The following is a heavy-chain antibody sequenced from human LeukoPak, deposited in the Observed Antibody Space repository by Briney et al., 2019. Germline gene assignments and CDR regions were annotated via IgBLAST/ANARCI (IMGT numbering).Heavy chain of an antibody. J-gene: IGHJ4*02. Sequence: SETLSLTCTVSGGSISSGSYYWSWNRQPAGKGLEWIGRIYTSGSTNYNPSLKSRVTISVDTSKNQFSLKLSSVTAADTAVYCCARGRITIFGVAHFDYWGQGTLVTDSS. CDR2: IYTSGST. CDR3: ARGRITIFGVAHFDY. V-gene: IGHV4-61*02. CDR1: GGSISSGSYY. D-gene: IGHD3-3*01.